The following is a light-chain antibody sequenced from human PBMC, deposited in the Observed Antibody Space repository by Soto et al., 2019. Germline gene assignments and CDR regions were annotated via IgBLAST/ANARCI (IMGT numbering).Light chain of an antibody. CDR1: QSVSSY. J-gene: IGKJ2*01. CDR2: DAS. Sequence: EIVLTQSPATLSLSPGERATLSCRASQSVSSYSAWYQQKPGQAPRLLIYDASSRATGIPAGFSGSGSGTDYTLTISSLEPEDFAVYYCQQGSNWPYTFGQGTKLEIK. CDR3: QQGSNWPYT. V-gene: IGKV3-11*01.